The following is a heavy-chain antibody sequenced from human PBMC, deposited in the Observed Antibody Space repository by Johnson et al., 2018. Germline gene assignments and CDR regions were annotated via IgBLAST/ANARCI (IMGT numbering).Heavy chain of an antibody. D-gene: IGHD3-3*01. Sequence: QVQLVQSGAEVKKPGSSVKVSCKASGGTFSSYAISWVRQAPGQGLEWMGGIIPIFGTANYAQKFQGRVTMTRNTSISTAYMELSSLGSEDTAVYHCARSESYYDFWSGRYGMDVWGQGTTVTVSS. CDR1: GGTFSSYA. CDR3: ARSESYYDFWSGRYGMDV. CDR2: IIPIFGTA. V-gene: IGHV1-69*05. J-gene: IGHJ6*02.